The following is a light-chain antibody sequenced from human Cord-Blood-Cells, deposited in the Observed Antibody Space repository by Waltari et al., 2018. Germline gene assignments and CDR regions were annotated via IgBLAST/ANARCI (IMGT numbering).Light chain of an antibody. CDR2: DAS. Sequence: AIQLTQSPSSLSASVGDRVTITCRASQGISSALAWYQQKPGKAPKLLIYDASSWESGVPSRCSGSGSGTDFTLTISSLQPEDFATYYCQQFNSYPSTFGPGTKVDIK. V-gene: IGKV1-13*02. J-gene: IGKJ3*01. CDR3: QQFNSYPST. CDR1: QGISSA.